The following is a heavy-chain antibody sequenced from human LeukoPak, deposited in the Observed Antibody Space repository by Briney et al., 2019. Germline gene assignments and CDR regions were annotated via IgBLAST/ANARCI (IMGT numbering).Heavy chain of an antibody. V-gene: IGHV3-7*01. CDR1: GFTFNHYW. Sequence: GGSLRLSCAASGFTFNHYWMTWVRQTPRKGLEWVANIKEDGTEKNYVDSVKGRFTISRDNAKNSLYLQMNSLRAEDTAVYYCARGGSESDYWGQGTLVTVSS. CDR3: ARGGSESDY. CDR2: IKEDGTEK. J-gene: IGHJ4*02.